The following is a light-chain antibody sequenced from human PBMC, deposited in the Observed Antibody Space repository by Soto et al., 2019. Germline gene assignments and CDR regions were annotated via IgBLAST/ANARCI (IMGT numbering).Light chain of an antibody. CDR1: NGHNNYA. J-gene: IGLJ2*01. CDR2: LNSDGSH. CDR3: QTWGTGIHVI. Sequence: QLVLTQSPSASASLGASVKLTCTLDNGHNNYAIAWHQQQPEKGPRYLMNLNSDGSHIKGDGIPDRFSGSSSGAERYLTISSLQSEDEADYYCQTWGTGIHVIFGGGTKVTVL. V-gene: IGLV4-69*01.